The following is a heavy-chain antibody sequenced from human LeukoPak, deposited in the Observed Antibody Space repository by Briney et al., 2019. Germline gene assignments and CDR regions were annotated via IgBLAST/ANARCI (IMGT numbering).Heavy chain of an antibody. CDR1: GFTFSSYW. CDR3: AADPLY. J-gene: IGHJ4*02. Sequence: PGGSLRLSCAASGFTFSSYWMYWVRQAPGKGLEWVSVIYSGGSTYYADSVKGRFTISRDNSKNTLYLQMNSLRAEDTAVYYCAADPLYWGQGTLVTVSS. CDR2: IYSGGST. V-gene: IGHV3-53*01.